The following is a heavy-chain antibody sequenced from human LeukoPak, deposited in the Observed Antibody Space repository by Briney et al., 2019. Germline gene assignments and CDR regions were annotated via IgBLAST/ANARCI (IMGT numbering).Heavy chain of an antibody. CDR1: GGSISSYY. J-gene: IGHJ4*02. D-gene: IGHD1-20*01. Sequence: SETLSLTCAVYGGSISSYYWSWIRQPPGKGLEWIGYIYYSGSTNYNPSLKSRVTISVDTSKNQFSLKLSSVTAADTAVYYCARERRRYNWNDGGRRIDYWGQGTLVTVSS. CDR2: IYYSGST. V-gene: IGHV4-59*01. CDR3: ARERRRYNWNDGGRRIDY.